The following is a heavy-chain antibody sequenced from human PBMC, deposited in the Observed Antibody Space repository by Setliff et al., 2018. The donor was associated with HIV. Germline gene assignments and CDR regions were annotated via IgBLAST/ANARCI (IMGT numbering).Heavy chain of an antibody. J-gene: IGHJ5*02. CDR2: IYYSGST. CDR1: GGSISNSRYY. V-gene: IGHV4-39*01. CDR3: ASRVYYYDSSGYLREEGFDP. Sequence: SETLSLTCTVSGGSISNSRYYWSWIRQPPGKVLEWIGSIYYSGSTSYNPSLKSRVTISVDTSKNQFSLKLSSVTAADAAVYYCASRVYYYDSSGYLREEGFDPWGQGTLVTVSS. D-gene: IGHD3-22*01.